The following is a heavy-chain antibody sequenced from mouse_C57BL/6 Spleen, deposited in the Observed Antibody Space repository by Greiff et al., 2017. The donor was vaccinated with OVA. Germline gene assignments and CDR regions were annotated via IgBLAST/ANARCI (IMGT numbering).Heavy chain of an antibody. CDR3: ARSWDYDGYGFDY. CDR1: GYTFTSYW. J-gene: IGHJ2*01. Sequence: QVQLQQPGAELVIPGASVKLSCKASGYTFTSYWMHWVKQSPGQDLEWIGEIDPSDSYTNYNQKFKGKSTMTVDKSTSTAYMQLSSLTSEDSAVYYCARSWDYDGYGFDYWGQGTTLTVSS. CDR2: IDPSDSYT. D-gene: IGHD2-3*01. V-gene: IGHV1-69*01.